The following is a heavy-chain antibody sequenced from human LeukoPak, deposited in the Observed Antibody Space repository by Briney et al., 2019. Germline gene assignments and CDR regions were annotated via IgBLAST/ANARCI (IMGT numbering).Heavy chain of an antibody. J-gene: IGHJ6*02. V-gene: IGHV1-18*01. CDR2: ISVYNGNT. D-gene: IGHD3-10*01. CDR3: ARDRRPFGDPTNYYYYGMDV. CDR1: GYTFTSYG. Sequence: GASVKVSCKASGYTFTSYGISWVRQAPGQGLEWMGWISVYNGNTNYAQKLQGRVTMTTDTSTSTAYMELRSLRSDDTAVYYCARDRRPFGDPTNYYYYGMDVWGQGTTVTVSS.